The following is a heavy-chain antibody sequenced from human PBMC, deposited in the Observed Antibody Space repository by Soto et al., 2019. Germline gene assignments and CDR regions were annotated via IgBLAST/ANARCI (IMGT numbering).Heavy chain of an antibody. J-gene: IGHJ4*02. D-gene: IGHD3-22*01. Sequence: ASVKVSCKASGGTFSSYAISWVRQAPGQGLEWMGGIIPIFGTANYAQKFQGRVTITADESTSTAYMELSSLRSEDTAVYYCARPARSYYYDSSGYYLDYWGQRTLVTVSS. CDR1: GGTFSSYA. CDR3: ARPARSYYYDSSGYYLDY. CDR2: IIPIFGTA. V-gene: IGHV1-69*13.